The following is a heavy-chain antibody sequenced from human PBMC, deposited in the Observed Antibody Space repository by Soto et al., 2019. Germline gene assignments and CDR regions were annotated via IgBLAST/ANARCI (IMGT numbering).Heavy chain of an antibody. J-gene: IGHJ4*02. V-gene: IGHV4-30-2*01. CDR1: GGSISSGCYS. D-gene: IGHD2-21*01. CDR3: ARGPPHSH. CDR2: IYHSGST. Sequence: QLQLQESGSGLVKPSQTLSLTCAVSGGSISSGCYSWSWIRQPPGKGLEWIGYIYHSGSTYYNPSLKSRVTISVDRSKNQFSLKLSSVTAADTAVYYCARGPPHSHWGQGTLVTVSS.